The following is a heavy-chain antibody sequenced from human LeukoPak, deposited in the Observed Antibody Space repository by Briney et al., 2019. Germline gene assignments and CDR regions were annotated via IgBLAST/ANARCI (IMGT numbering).Heavy chain of an antibody. V-gene: IGHV4-39*07. CDR1: GGSISSSSYY. J-gene: IGHJ5*02. CDR3: ARRYSSSWYEIWFDP. CDR2: IYYSGST. D-gene: IGHD6-13*01. Sequence: SETLSLTCTVSGGSISSSSYYWGWIRQPPGKGLEWIGSIYYSGSTYYNPSLKSRVTISVDTSKNQFSLKLSSVTTADTAVYYCARRYSSSWYEIWFDPWGQGTLVTVSS.